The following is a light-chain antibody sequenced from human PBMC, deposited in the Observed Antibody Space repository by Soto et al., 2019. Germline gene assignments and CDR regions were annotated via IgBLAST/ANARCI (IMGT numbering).Light chain of an antibody. V-gene: IGKV1-9*01. CDR3: QHLNNYPPFT. CDR2: GTF. Sequence: IQLTQSPSSLSASVGDRVSITCRASQDIKTYLAWYQQKQGKAPKILISGTFTLQSGVPSRFNGSGAGTDFTLTISRLQPEDFATYYCQHLNNYPPFTFGPGTKVD. J-gene: IGKJ3*01. CDR1: QDIKTY.